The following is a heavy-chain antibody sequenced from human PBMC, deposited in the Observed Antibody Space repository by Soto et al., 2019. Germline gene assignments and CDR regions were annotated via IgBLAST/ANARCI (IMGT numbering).Heavy chain of an antibody. CDR2: ISGSGGST. V-gene: IGHV3-23*01. D-gene: IGHD3-10*01. Sequence: EVQLLESGGGLVQPGGSLRLSCAASGFTFSSYAMSWVRQAPGKGLEWVSAISGSGGSTYYADSVKGRFTISRDNSKNTLYLQMNSLRAEDTAVYYCASWPKYYYGSGSDYWGQGTLVNVSS. CDR3: ASWPKYYYGSGSDY. J-gene: IGHJ4*02. CDR1: GFTFSSYA.